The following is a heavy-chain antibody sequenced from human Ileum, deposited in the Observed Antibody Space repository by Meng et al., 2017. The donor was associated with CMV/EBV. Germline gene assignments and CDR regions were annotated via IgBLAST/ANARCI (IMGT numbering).Heavy chain of an antibody. CDR2: IRQDGSER. V-gene: IGHV3-7*01. J-gene: IGHJ5*02. CDR1: GFIFSEYW. Sequence: GVLKISCAASGFIFSEYWMTWVRQAPGKGLELVANIRQDGSERHYVDSVKGRFTISRDNAGNSLYLQMNSLRVEDTAVYYCARDQAWFGPWGQGTLVTVSS. CDR3: ARDQAWFGP.